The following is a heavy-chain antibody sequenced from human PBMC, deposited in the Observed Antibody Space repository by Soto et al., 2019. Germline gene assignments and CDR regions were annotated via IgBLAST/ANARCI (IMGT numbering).Heavy chain of an antibody. Sequence: SETLSLTCTVSGGSISSGDYYWSWIRQPPGKGLEWIGYIYYSGSTYYNPSLKSRVTISVDTSKNQFSLKLSSVTAADTAVYYCARSAYYYDSSGYTLFDYWGQGTLVTVSS. CDR1: GGSISSGDYY. CDR3: ARSAYYYDSSGYTLFDY. D-gene: IGHD3-22*01. V-gene: IGHV4-30-4*01. CDR2: IYYSGST. J-gene: IGHJ4*02.